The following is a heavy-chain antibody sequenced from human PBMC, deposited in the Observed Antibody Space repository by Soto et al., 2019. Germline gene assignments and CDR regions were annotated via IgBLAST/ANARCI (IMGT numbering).Heavy chain of an antibody. CDR3: ARAPPAYEDYAYYNNGLDV. Sequence: QVQLQESGPGLVKASETLSLTCTVSGGSIISYYWNWIRQPPGKGLEWIGFTYYTGSTNYNTSLKRRVTISVDTSKNQFSLRLTSVTAADTAVYYCARAPPAYEDYAYYNNGLDVWGQGTTVTVSS. D-gene: IGHD4-17*01. V-gene: IGHV4-59*01. CDR1: GGSIISYY. J-gene: IGHJ6*02. CDR2: TYYTGST.